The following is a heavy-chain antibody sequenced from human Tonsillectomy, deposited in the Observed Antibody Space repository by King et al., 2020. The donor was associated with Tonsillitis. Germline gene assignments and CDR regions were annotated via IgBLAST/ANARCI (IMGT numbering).Heavy chain of an antibody. CDR1: GGSISSSSYY. V-gene: IGHV4-39*01. D-gene: IGHD1-26*01. J-gene: IGHJ4*02. CDR2: IYYSGST. CDR3: ASSSGSFNRFDY. Sequence: QLQESGPGLVKPSETLSLTCTVSGGSISSSSYYWGWIRQPPGKGLEWIGSIYYSGSTYYNPSLKSRVTISVDTSKNQFSLKRSSVTAADPAVYYCASSSGSFNRFDYWGQGTLVTVSS.